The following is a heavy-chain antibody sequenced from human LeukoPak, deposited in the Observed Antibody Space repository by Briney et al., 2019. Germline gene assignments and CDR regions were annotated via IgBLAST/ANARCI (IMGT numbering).Heavy chain of an antibody. CDR3: ARLYAGQETFDY. Sequence: GASLKISCKGSGSGFTTYWIGWVRQMPGKGLEWMGIIYPGDSDTRYSLSFQGQVTISADRSISTAYLQWSSPKASDTAMYYCARLYAGQETFDYWAREPWSPSPQ. CDR2: IYPGDSDT. CDR1: GSGFTTYW. J-gene: IGHJ4*02. D-gene: IGHD2-8*01. V-gene: IGHV5-51*01.